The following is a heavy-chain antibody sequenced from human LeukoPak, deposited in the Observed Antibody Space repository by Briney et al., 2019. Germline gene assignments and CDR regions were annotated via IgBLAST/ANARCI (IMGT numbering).Heavy chain of an antibody. CDR3: ARHLITAAAGTLGNYFDY. J-gene: IGHJ4*02. D-gene: IGHD1-1*01. Sequence: PSETLSLTCTVSGDSISSSSYYWGWIRQPPGKGLEWIGGIFYSGGTYYNPSLERRVTISVDTSKNQFSLKQSSVTAADTAVFYCARHLITAAAGTLGNYFDYWGQGTLVTVSS. CDR1: GDSISSSSYY. CDR2: IFYSGGT. V-gene: IGHV4-39*01.